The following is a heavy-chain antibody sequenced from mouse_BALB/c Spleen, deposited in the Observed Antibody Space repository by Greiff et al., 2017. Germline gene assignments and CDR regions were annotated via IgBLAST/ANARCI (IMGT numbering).Heavy chain of an antibody. CDR3: ARPITTVVAEDYYAMDY. J-gene: IGHJ4*01. D-gene: IGHD1-1*01. CDR2: IDPYNGGT. Sequence: EVQLQQSGPELVKPGASVKVSCKASGYAFTSYNMYWVKQSHGKSLEWIGYIDPYNGGTSYNQKFKGKATLTVDKSSSTAYMHLNSLTSEDSAVYYCARPITTVVAEDYYAMDYWGQGTSVTVSS. CDR1: GYAFTSYN. V-gene: IGHV1S135*01.